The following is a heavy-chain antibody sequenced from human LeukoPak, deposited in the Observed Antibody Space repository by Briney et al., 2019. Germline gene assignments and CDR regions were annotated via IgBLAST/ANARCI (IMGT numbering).Heavy chain of an antibody. J-gene: IGHJ4*02. D-gene: IGHD4-23*01. Sequence: SVKVSCKASGGAFSSHTISWVRLAPGPGLEWMGGIIPILGTANYAQKFQGRVTITAVESTSTAYMEVSSVRSEDTAVYYCARGWLAETTVVTPYNYWGQGTLVTASS. CDR3: ARGWLAETTVVTPYNY. CDR1: GGAFSSHT. V-gene: IGHV1-69*13. CDR2: IIPILGTA.